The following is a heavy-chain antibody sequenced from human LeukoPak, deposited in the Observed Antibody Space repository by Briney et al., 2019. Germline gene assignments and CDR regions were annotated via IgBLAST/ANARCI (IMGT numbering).Heavy chain of an antibody. V-gene: IGHV4-30-2*01. CDR2: IYHSGST. D-gene: IGHD2-2*02. J-gene: IGHJ2*01. CDR1: GGSISSGGYY. CDR3: ARAPEDIVVVPAAISTTVTVVGFDL. Sequence: SQTLSLTCTVSGGSISSGGYYWSWIRQPPGKGLEWIGYIYHSGSTYYNPSLKSRVTISVDRSKNQFSLKLSSVTAADTAVYYCARAPEDIVVVPAAISTTVTVVGFDLWGRGTLVTVSS.